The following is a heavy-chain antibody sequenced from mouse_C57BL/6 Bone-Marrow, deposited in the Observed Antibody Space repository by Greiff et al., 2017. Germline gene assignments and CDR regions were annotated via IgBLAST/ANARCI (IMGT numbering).Heavy chain of an antibody. CDR2: IDPETGGT. CDR1: GYTFTDYE. CDR3: TRYDYDGYFDV. Sequence: VKLQQSGAELVRPGASVTLSCKASGYTFTDYEMHWVKQTPVHGLEWIGAIDPETGGTAYNQKFKGKAILTADKSSSTAYMERRSLTSEDSAVYYCTRYDYDGYFDVWGTGTTVTVSS. V-gene: IGHV1-15*01. D-gene: IGHD2-4*01. J-gene: IGHJ1*03.